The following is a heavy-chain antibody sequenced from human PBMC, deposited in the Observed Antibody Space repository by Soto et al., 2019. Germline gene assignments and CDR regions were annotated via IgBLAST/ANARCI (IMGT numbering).Heavy chain of an antibody. J-gene: IGHJ4*02. V-gene: IGHV3-30*18. CDR1: GFTFSSYG. CDR3: AKDEAGDSIYYFDS. CDR2: ISYDGSNK. D-gene: IGHD2-21*02. Sequence: QVQLVESGGGVVQPGRSLRLSCAASGFTFSSYGMHWVRQAPGKGLEWVAVISYDGSNKYYADSVKGRFTISRDNSKNTLYLQMNSLRAEDTAVYYCAKDEAGDSIYYFDSWVQGTLVTVSS.